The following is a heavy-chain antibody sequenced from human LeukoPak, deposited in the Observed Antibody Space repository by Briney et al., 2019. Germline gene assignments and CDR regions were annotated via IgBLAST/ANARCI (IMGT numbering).Heavy chain of an antibody. D-gene: IGHD3-10*01. Sequence: GGSLRLSCAASGYTFSSYWMHWVRQAPGKGLVWVSRINSDGSSTSYADSVKGRFTIYRHNAKNTLYLQMNSLRAEHTAVYYCARAARYYYGSGLHFDYWSQGTLVTVSS. J-gene: IGHJ4*02. CDR1: GYTFSSYW. V-gene: IGHV3-74*01. CDR2: INSDGSST. CDR3: ARAARYYYGSGLHFDY.